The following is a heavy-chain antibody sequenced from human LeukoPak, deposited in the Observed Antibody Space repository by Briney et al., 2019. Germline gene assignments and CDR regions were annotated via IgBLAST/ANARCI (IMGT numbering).Heavy chain of an antibody. Sequence: SVKVSCKASGGTFSSYAISWVRQAPGQGLEWMGGIIPIFGTANYAQKFQGRVTITTDESTSTAYMELRSLRSEDTAVYYWARGRGRSDYYGSGSYYRDYYYYMDVWGKGTTVTVSS. CDR1: GGTFSSYA. D-gene: IGHD3-10*01. CDR3: ARGRGRSDYYGSGSYYRDYYYYMDV. V-gene: IGHV1-69*05. J-gene: IGHJ6*03. CDR2: IIPIFGTA.